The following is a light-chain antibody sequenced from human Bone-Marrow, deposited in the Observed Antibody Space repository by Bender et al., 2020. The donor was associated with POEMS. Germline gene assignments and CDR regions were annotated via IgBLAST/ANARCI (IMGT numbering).Light chain of an antibody. CDR1: SNDIGQYNF. J-gene: IGLJ3*02. CDR3: CSYAAQTTWV. Sequence: QSALTQPVSVSGSPGQSISISCTGTSNDIGQYNFVSWYQQHPGTAPRLIIYEGSKRPSGLSTRFSGSRSGNTASLTISGLQAEDEADYYCCSYAAQTTWVFGGGTKLTVL. V-gene: IGLV2-23*01. CDR2: EGS.